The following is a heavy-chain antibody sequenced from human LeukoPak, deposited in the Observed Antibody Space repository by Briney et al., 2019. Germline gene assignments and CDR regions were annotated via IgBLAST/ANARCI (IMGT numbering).Heavy chain of an antibody. CDR1: GFTFTNYA. Sequence: GRSLRLSCAASGFTFTNYALHWVRQAPGKGLEWVSAISGSGSTTYSADSVKGRFTISRDNSKNTLFLQMNSLRAEDTAVYYCAKGGITSWFDPWGQGTLVTVSS. CDR2: ISGSGSTT. J-gene: IGHJ5*02. D-gene: IGHD3-10*01. CDR3: AKGGITSWFDP. V-gene: IGHV3-23*01.